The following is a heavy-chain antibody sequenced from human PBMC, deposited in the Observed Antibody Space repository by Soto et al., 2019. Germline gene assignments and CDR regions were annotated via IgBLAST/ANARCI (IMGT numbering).Heavy chain of an antibody. V-gene: IGHV4-59*01. D-gene: IGHD3-10*01. Sequence: SETLSLTCTVSGGSISSYYWSWIRQPPGKGLEWIGYIYYSGSTNYNPSLKSRVTISVDTPKNQFSLKLSSVTAADTAVYYCARWGSMVRGVIIPNWFDPWGQGTLVTISS. CDR2: IYYSGST. CDR3: ARWGSMVRGVIIPNWFDP. J-gene: IGHJ5*02. CDR1: GGSISSYY.